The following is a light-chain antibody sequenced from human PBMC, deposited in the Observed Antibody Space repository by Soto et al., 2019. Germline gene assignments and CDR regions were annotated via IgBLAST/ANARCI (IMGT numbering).Light chain of an antibody. CDR1: RLSSKC. J-gene: IGKJ1*01. Sequence: RLSSKCFAWYLQKPRQTPRLVIYVTTCGTPSRATGIPDRFSGSGSGTDLALTISSLQSEDFAVYYCQQYNNWPLTFGQGTKVDI. CDR2: VTTCGTP. V-gene: IGKV3D-15*01. CDR3: QQYNNWPLT.